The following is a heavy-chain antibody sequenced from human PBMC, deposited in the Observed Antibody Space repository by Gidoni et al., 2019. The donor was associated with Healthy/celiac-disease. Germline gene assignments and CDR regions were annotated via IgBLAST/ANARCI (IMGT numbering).Heavy chain of an antibody. J-gene: IGHJ4*02. CDR3: ARWIAVAGSGDYFDY. D-gene: IGHD6-19*01. Sequence: QVQLVESGGGVTQPGRSLRLPCAASGFTFSSYGMHWVRPAPGKGLEWVAVIWYDGSHKYYADSVKGRVTISRDNSKNTLYLQMNSLRAEDTAVYYCARWIAVAGSGDYFDYWGQGTLVTVSS. CDR1: GFTFSSYG. CDR2: IWYDGSHK. V-gene: IGHV3-33*01.